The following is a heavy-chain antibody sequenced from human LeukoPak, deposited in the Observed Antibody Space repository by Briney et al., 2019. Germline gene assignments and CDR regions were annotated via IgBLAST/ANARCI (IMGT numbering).Heavy chain of an antibody. CDR2: INQSGTT. J-gene: IGHJ4*02. V-gene: IGHV4-34*01. Sequence: KPSETLSLTCAVYGGSVSDYYWTWIRQPPGKGLEWIGEINQSGTTYYNTSLKSRVTISPNTSKNQVSLKLTSVTAADTAVYYCSLVWLHWGQGTLVTVSS. CDR3: SLVWLH. CDR1: GGSVSDYY. D-gene: IGHD3-3*01.